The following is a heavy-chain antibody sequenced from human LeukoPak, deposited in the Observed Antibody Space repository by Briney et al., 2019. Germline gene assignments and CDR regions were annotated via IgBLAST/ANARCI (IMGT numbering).Heavy chain of an antibody. J-gene: IGHJ5*02. Sequence: SETLSLTCTVSGGSISSSSYYWGWIRQPPGKGLEWIGSIYYSGSTYYNPSLKSRVTISVDTSKNQFSLKLSSVTAADTAVYYCAKHVAKGTTGTTRETETDWFDPWGQGTLVTVSS. CDR3: AKHVAKGTTGTTRETETDWFDP. CDR1: GGSISSSSYY. V-gene: IGHV4-39*01. CDR2: IYYSGST. D-gene: IGHD1-1*01.